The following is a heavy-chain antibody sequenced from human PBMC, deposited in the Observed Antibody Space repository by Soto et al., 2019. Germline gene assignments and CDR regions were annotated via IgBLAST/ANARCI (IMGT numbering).Heavy chain of an antibody. CDR1: GFIFSNYA. J-gene: IGHJ4*02. CDR2: IGGSGGDT. Sequence: GGSLRLSCKASGFIFSNYAMSWVRQAPGKGLQWVSAIGGSGGDTYYADSVKGRFAISRDNSRDTLHLQMSSLRADDTAIYYCAVPTGIEVTGPDYWGQGTLVTVSS. D-gene: IGHD6-19*01. CDR3: AVPTGIEVTGPDY. V-gene: IGHV3-23*01.